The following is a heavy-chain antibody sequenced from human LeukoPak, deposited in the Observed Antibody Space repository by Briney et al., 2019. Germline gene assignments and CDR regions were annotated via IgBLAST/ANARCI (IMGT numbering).Heavy chain of an antibody. J-gene: IGHJ3*02. CDR3: ANLFSGNAFDI. CDR1: GFTFSSYG. V-gene: IGHV3-30*18. Sequence: GRSLRLSCAASGFTFSSYGMHWVRQAPGKGLEWVAVISYDGSNKYCAESVKGRFTISRDNSKNTLYLQMNSLRAEDTAVYYCANLFSGNAFDICGQGTMVTVSS. D-gene: IGHD6-19*01. CDR2: ISYDGSNK.